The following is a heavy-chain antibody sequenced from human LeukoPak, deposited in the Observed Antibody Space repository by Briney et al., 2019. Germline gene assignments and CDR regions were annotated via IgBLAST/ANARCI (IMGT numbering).Heavy chain of an antibody. CDR1: GYTFTSYD. D-gene: IGHD6-6*01. CDR3: ARARRAARPPFYYYYYMDV. V-gene: IGHV1-8*01. Sequence: GASAKVSCKASGYTFTSYDINWVRQATGQGLEWMGWMNPNSGNTGYAQKFQGRVTMTRNTSISTAYMELSSLRSEDTAVYYCARARRAARPPFYYYYYMDVWGKGTTVTVSS. J-gene: IGHJ6*03. CDR2: MNPNSGNT.